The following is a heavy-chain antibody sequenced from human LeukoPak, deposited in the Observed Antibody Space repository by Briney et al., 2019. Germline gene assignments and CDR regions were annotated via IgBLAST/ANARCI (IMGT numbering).Heavy chain of an antibody. CDR3: ARDLDLSGSYTDY. D-gene: IGHD3-10*01. Sequence: SQTLSLTCTVSGGSISSGSYYWSWIRQPAGKGLEWIGRIYTSGSTNYNPSLKSRVTISVDTSKNQFSLKLSSVTAADTAVYYCARDLDLSGSYTDYWGQGTLVTVSS. V-gene: IGHV4-61*02. CDR2: IYTSGST. J-gene: IGHJ4*02. CDR1: GGSISSGSYY.